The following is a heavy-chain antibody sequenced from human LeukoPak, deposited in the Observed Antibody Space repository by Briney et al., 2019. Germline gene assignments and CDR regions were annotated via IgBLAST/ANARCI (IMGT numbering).Heavy chain of an antibody. CDR3: ASSTLAAAVPFDY. J-gene: IGHJ4*02. CDR2: ISYDGTNK. Sequence: GGSLRLSCAVSGFTFSGYSINWVRQAPGKGLEWVAVISYDGTNKYYADSVKGRFTISRDNSKNTLYLQMNSLRPEDTAVYYCASSTLAAAVPFDYWGQGTLVTVSS. V-gene: IGHV3-30*03. CDR1: GFTFSGYS. D-gene: IGHD6-13*01.